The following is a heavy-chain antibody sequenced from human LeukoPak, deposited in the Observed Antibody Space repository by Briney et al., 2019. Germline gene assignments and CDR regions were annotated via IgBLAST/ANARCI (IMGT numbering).Heavy chain of an antibody. Sequence: NPSETLSLTCTVSGGSISSSSYYWGWIRQPPEKGLECIGSIYYSGRTYYNPSLKSRVTISVDTSKNHFSLKLSSVTAADTAVYYCARGRPIAAAGLYYHYYYYMDVWGKGTTVTVSS. J-gene: IGHJ6*03. CDR3: ARGRPIAAAGLYYHYYYYMDV. CDR2: IYYSGRT. CDR1: GGSISSSSYY. D-gene: IGHD6-13*01. V-gene: IGHV4-39*02.